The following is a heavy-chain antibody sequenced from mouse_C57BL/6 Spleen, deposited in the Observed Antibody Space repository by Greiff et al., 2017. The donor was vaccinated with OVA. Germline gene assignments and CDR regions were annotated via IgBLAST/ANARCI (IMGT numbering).Heavy chain of an antibody. CDR1: GYSITSGYY. CDR2: ISYDGSN. CDR3: ARAGSSYGWYFDV. Sequence: VQLKQSGPGLVKPSQSLSLTCSVTGYSITSGYYWNWIRQFPGNKLEWMGYISYDGSNNYNPSLKNRISITRDTSKNQFFLKLNSVTTEDTATYYCARAGSSYGWYFDVWGTGTTVTVSS. J-gene: IGHJ1*03. D-gene: IGHD1-1*01. V-gene: IGHV3-6*01.